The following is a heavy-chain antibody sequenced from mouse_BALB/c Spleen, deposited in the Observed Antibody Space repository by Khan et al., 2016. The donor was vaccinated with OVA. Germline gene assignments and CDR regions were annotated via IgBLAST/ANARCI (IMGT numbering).Heavy chain of an antibody. CDR1: GYTFTSYY. Sequence: QIQLVQSGAELVKPGASVRLSCKASGYTFTSYYLYWVKQRPGQGLVWIGDINPSSGGTNFNEKFKSKATLTVDKSSSTAYIQLNSLTSEDSAVYYCTRSGYGSFAYWGQGTLVTVSA. J-gene: IGHJ3*01. V-gene: IGHV1S81*02. CDR2: INPSSGGT. CDR3: TRSGYGSFAY. D-gene: IGHD2-2*01.